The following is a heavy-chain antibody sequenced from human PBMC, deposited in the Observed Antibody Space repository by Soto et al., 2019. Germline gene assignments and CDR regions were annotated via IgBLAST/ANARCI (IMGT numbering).Heavy chain of an antibody. J-gene: IGHJ4*02. V-gene: IGHV1-46*01. CDR3: ARDIAARPQGGYFDY. D-gene: IGHD6-6*01. Sequence: ASVKVSCKASGYTFTSYYMHWVRQAPGQGLEWMGIINPSGGSTSYAQKFQGRVTMTRDTSTSTVYMELSSLRSEDTAVYYCARDIAARPQGGYFDYWGQGTLVTVSS. CDR1: GYTFTSYY. CDR2: INPSGGST.